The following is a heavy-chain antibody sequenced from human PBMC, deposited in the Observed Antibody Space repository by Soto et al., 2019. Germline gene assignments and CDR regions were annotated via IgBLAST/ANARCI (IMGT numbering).Heavy chain of an antibody. V-gene: IGHV3-23*01. J-gene: IGHJ4*02. CDR3: AKDSSGYPNPPFFDY. D-gene: IGHD3-22*01. CDR2: ISGSGGST. CDR1: GFTFSSYA. Sequence: VGSLRLSCAASGFTFSSYAMSWVRQAPGKGLEWVSAISGSGGSTYYADSVKGRFTISRDNSKNTLYLQMNSLRAEDTAVYYCAKDSSGYPNPPFFDYWGQGTLVTVSS.